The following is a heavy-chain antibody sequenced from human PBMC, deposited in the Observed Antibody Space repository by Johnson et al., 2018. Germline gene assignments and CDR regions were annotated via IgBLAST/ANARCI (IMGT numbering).Heavy chain of an antibody. Sequence: QVQLVQSGAEVKKPGASVKVSCKTSGYPFTTYAMHWVRQAPGQRLEWMGWINGDKGNTKYSQKFQGRVTITRDTSAKTAYMELSSLRSEETAVYYCARAGDLDYFSYYYYMDVWGQGTTVTVSS. CDR2: INGDKGNT. V-gene: IGHV1-3*01. CDR3: ARAGDLDYFSYYYYMDV. CDR1: GYPFTTYA. J-gene: IGHJ6*03. D-gene: IGHD2/OR15-2a*01.